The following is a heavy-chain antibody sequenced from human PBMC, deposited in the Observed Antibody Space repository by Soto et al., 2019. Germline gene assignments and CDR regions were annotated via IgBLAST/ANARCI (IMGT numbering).Heavy chain of an antibody. CDR1: GFTFSSYA. CDR2: ISGSGGST. J-gene: IGHJ4*02. CDR3: ARSYYYDSSGYWFPFDY. V-gene: IGHV3-23*01. Sequence: EVQLLESGGGLVQPGGSLRLSCAASGFTFSSYAMSWVRQAPGKGLEWVSAISGSGGSTYYADSVKGRFTISRDNAKNTLYLQMNRLRAEDTAGDYCARSYYYDSSGYWFPFDYWGQGTLVTVSS. D-gene: IGHD3-22*01.